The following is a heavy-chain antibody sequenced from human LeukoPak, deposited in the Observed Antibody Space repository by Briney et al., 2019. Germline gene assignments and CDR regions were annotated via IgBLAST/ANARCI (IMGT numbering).Heavy chain of an antibody. CDR1: GYSFTSYW. Sequence: GESLKISCKGSGYSFTSYWIGWVRQMPGKGLEWMGIIYPGDSDTRYSPSFQGQVTISADKSISTAYLQWSSLKASDTAMYYCARGDYSSSWYEYNWFDPWGQGTLVTVSS. CDR2: IYPGDSDT. CDR3: ARGDYSSSWYEYNWFDP. D-gene: IGHD6-13*01. V-gene: IGHV5-51*01. J-gene: IGHJ5*02.